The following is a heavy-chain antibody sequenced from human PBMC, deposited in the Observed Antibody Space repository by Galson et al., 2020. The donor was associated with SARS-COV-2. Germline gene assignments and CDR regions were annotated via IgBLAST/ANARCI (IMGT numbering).Heavy chain of an antibody. CDR3: AKAELGYLPGS. CDR1: GFTFSNYA. V-gene: IGHV3-23*01. CDR2: ISGTSS. D-gene: IGHD1-26*01. J-gene: IGHJ5*02. Sequence: GSLRLSCAASGFTFSNYAMSWVRQAPGKGLEWVSSISGTSSYYADSVKGRFTISRDNSKSTLYLRMNSLRPEDTAIYYCAKAELGYLPGSWGQGTLVTVSS.